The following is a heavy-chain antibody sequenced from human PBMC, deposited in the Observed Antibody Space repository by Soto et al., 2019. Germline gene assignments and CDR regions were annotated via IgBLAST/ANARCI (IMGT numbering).Heavy chain of an antibody. CDR3: ARDMGDGYVGDLVY. Sequence: QVQLQESGPGLVKPSETLSLTCTVSGGSISSYYWSWIRQPPGKGLEWIGYIYYSGSTNYNPSLKSRVTMSVDTSKIRFSLRLSSVTAADTAVYYCARDMGDGYVGDLVYWGQGTLVTVSS. D-gene: IGHD5-12*01. J-gene: IGHJ4*02. CDR2: IYYSGST. V-gene: IGHV4-59*01. CDR1: GGSISSYY.